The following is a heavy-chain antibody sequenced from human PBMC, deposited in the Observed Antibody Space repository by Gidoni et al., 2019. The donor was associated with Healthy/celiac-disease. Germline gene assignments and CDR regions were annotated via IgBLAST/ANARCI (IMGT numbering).Heavy chain of an antibody. CDR1: GFTFHDSA. D-gene: IGHD3-22*01. Sequence: EVQLVDSGGGLVQPGRSLRLSCAAPGFTFHDSAMLWVRQAPGKGLEWFSGISWNGGSIGYADSVKGRFTISRDNAKNSLYLQMNSLRAEDTALYYCAKDMSGYYDSSGYLDYWGQGTLVTVSS. V-gene: IGHV3-9*01. J-gene: IGHJ4*02. CDR3: AKDMSGYYDSSGYLDY. CDR2: ISWNGGSI.